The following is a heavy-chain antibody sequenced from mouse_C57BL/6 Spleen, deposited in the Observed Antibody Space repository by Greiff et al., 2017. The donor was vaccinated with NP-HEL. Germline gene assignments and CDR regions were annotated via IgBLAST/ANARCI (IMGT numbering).Heavy chain of an antibody. Sequence: QVQLQQPGTELVKPGASVKLSCKASGYTFTSYWMHWVKQRPGQGLEWIGNINPSNGGTNYNEKFKSKATLTVDKSSSTAYMQLSSLTSEDSAVYYCAREGYYVGGYWYFDVWGTGTTVTVSS. D-gene: IGHD2-3*01. CDR3: AREGYYVGGYWYFDV. CDR1: GYTFTSYW. V-gene: IGHV1-53*01. J-gene: IGHJ1*03. CDR2: INPSNGGT.